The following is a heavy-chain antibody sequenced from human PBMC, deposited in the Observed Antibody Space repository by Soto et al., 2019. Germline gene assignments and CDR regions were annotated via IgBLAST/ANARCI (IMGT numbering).Heavy chain of an antibody. Sequence: GGSLRLSCAASGFTFSSYGMHWVRQAPGKGLEWVAVISYDGGTTYYADSVKGRFTISRDNSKTSLYLQMNSMRTEDTALYYCAKDSGGSSWWSGSYYAMDVWGQGTTVTVSS. CDR3: AKDSGGSSWWSGSYYAMDV. D-gene: IGHD6-13*01. CDR1: GFTFSSYG. CDR2: ISYDGGTT. J-gene: IGHJ6*02. V-gene: IGHV3-30*18.